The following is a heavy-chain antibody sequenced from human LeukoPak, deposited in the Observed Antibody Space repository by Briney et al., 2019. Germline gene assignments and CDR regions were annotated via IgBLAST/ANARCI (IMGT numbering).Heavy chain of an antibody. J-gene: IGHJ6*03. CDR1: GYTFTGYY. CDR2: INPNSGGT. CDR3: ARGLSGSYYYYYYYMDV. V-gene: IGHV1-2*02. D-gene: IGHD1-26*01. Sequence: ASVKVSCKASGYTFTGYYMHWVRQAPGQGLEWMGWINPNSGGTNYAQKFQGRVTMTRNTSISTAYMELSSLRSEDTAVYYCARGLSGSYYYYYYYMDVWGKGTTVTISS.